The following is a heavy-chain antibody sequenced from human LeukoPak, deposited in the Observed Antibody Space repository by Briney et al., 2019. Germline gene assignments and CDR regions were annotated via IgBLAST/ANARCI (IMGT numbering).Heavy chain of an antibody. CDR1: GFTVSSNY. D-gene: IGHD4-17*01. J-gene: IGHJ4*02. CDR2: IYSGGST. Sequence: GGSLRLSCAASGFTVSSNYMSWVRQAPGKGLGWVSVIYSGGSTYYADSVKGRFTISRDNSKNTLYLQMNSLRAEDTAVYYCARGNYGDYFHSDYWGQGTLVTVSS. V-gene: IGHV3-66*01. CDR3: ARGNYGDYFHSDY.